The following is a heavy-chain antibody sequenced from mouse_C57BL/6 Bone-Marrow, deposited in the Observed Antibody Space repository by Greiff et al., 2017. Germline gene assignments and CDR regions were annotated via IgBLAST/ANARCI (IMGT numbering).Heavy chain of an antibody. CDR3: ARQLLLRDYYAMDY. D-gene: IGHD1-1*01. J-gene: IGHJ4*01. V-gene: IGHV5-15*01. CDR2: ISNLAYSI. CDR1: GFTFSDYG. Sequence: EVQGVESGGGLVQPGGSLKLSCAASGFTFSDYGMAWVRQAPRKGPEWVAFISNLAYSIYYADTVTGRFTSSRENAKNTLYLEMSSLRSEDTAMYYCARQLLLRDYYAMDYWGQGTSVTVSS.